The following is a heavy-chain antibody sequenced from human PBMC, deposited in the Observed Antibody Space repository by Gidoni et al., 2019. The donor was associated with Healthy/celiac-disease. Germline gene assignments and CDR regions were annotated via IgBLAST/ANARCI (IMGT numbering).Heavy chain of an antibody. CDR3: TSYSGYDYYWFDP. CDR1: GFTFGDYA. V-gene: IGHV3-49*03. Sequence: EVQLVESGGGLVQPGRSLRLSCPASGFTFGDYAMSWFRQAPGKGLEWVGFIRSKAYGGTTEYAASVKGRFTISRDDSKSIAYLQMNSLKTEDTAVYYCTSYSGYDYYWFDPWGQGTLVTVSS. D-gene: IGHD5-12*01. J-gene: IGHJ5*02. CDR2: IRSKAYGGTT.